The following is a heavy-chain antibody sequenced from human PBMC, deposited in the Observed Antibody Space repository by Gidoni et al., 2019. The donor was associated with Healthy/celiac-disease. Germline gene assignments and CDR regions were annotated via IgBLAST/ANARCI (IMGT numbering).Heavy chain of an antibody. V-gene: IGHV3-7*01. CDR1: GFSFSSYW. D-gene: IGHD3-22*01. J-gene: IGHJ6*02. Sequence: EVQLVESGGGLVQPGGSLRLSCAASGFSFSSYWMRWVRQAPGKGLEWVANIKQDGSEKYYVDSVKGRFTISRDNAKNSLYLQMNSLRAEDTAVYYCARCWGYDSIPGANYYYYGMDVWGQGTTVTVSS. CDR2: IKQDGSEK. CDR3: ARCWGYDSIPGANYYYYGMDV.